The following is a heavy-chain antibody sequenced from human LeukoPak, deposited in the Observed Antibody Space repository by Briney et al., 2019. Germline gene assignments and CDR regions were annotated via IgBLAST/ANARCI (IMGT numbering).Heavy chain of an antibody. CDR1: GGSISSYY. CDR3: ASSPEVYYYGSGSYYLTY. D-gene: IGHD3-10*01. J-gene: IGHJ4*02. V-gene: IGHV4-59*01. CDR2: IYYSGST. Sequence: SETLSLTCTVSGGSISSYYWGWIRQPPGKGLEWIGYIYYSGSTNYNPSLKSRVTISVDTSKNQFSLKLSSVTAADTAVYYCASSPEVYYYGSGSYYLTYWGQGTLVTVSS.